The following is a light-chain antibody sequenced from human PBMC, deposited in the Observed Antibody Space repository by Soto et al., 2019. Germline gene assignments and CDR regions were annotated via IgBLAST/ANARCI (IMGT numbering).Light chain of an antibody. J-gene: IGKJ2*01. CDR3: MEGTYWPKT. CDR1: QSFVHSDGNTY. CDR2: RVS. V-gene: IGKV2-30*02. Sequence: DVVLTQSPLSLPVTLGQPDSISCRSSQSFVHSDGNTYLHWFQQRPGQSPRRLIYRVSTRDSGVPDRFSGGGSGTDFTLKISRVEAEDVGVYYCMEGTYWPKTFGQGTKLEIK.